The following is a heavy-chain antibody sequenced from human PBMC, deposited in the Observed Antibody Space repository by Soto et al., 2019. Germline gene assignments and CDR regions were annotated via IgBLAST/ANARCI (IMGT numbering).Heavy chain of an antibody. Sequence: GSLRISYAASGFNFSDYAMHWVRQAPGKGLEWVAVVSHDGRNTHYADSVKGRFTISRDSSKNTVSLEMTSLRAEDTAVYYCAKGGRQWLVTSDFNYWGQGALVTVSS. J-gene: IGHJ4*02. D-gene: IGHD6-19*01. V-gene: IGHV3-30*18. CDR3: AKGGRQWLVTSDFNY. CDR1: GFNFSDYA. CDR2: VSHDGRNT.